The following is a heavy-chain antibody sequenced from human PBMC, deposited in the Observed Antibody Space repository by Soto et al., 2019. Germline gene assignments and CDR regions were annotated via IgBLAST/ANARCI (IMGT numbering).Heavy chain of an antibody. Sequence: PSGSTSLTRASCGGTVRITSDSGAWVRQPPGKGLEWIGSVYYSGSTYYNPSLESRVTISVDKSKNQFSLKLMSLSAADTAVYYCGRQDGLADILSVLDYWGQGSLVTVSS. CDR3: GRQDGLADILSVLDY. J-gene: IGHJ4*02. CDR1: GGTVRITSDS. CDR2: VYYSGST. D-gene: IGHD3-9*01. V-gene: IGHV4-39*01.